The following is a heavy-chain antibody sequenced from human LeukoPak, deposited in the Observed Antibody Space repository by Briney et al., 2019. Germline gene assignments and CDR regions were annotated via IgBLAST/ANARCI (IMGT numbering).Heavy chain of an antibody. V-gene: IGHV3-23*01. J-gene: IGHJ4*02. CDR3: VLTKNYDFWSGYYSPLDY. CDR2: ISGGTSAETT. CDR1: GFSFSTYV. Sequence: GGSLRLSCAASGFSFSTYVMSWVRQAPGKGLEWVSRISGGTSAETTYYADSVKGRFTISRDNSKNTLYLQMNSLRAEDTAVYYCVLTKNYDFWSGYYSPLDYWGQGTLVTVSS. D-gene: IGHD3-3*01.